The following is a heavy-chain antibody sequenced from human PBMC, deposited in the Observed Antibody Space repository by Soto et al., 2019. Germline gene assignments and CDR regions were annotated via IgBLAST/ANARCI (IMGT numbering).Heavy chain of an antibody. CDR1: GYSISSGSY. J-gene: IGHJ4*02. D-gene: IGHD6-19*01. Sequence: PSETLSLTCAVSGYSISSGSYWGWIRQPPGKGLEWIGSIYHSGSTYYNPSLKSRVTISVDTSKNQFSLKLSSVTAADTAVYYCARVGSGAVAGKYYFDYWGQRTLVTVSS. V-gene: IGHV4-38-2*01. CDR2: IYHSGST. CDR3: ARVGSGAVAGKYYFDY.